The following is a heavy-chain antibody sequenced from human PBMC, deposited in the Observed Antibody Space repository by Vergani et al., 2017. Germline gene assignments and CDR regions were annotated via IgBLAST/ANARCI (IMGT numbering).Heavy chain of an antibody. CDR2: INTNTGNP. V-gene: IGHV7-4-1*02. CDR3: ARDPYYYDSSGPQEDAFDI. D-gene: IGHD3-22*01. J-gene: IGHJ3*02. Sequence: QVQLVQSGSELKKPGASVKVSCKASGYTFTSYAMNWVRQAPGQGLEWMGWINTNTGNPTHAQGFTGRFVFSLDTSVSTAYLQISSLKAEDTAVYYCARDPYYYDSSGPQEDAFDIWGQGTMVTVSS. CDR1: GYTFTSYA.